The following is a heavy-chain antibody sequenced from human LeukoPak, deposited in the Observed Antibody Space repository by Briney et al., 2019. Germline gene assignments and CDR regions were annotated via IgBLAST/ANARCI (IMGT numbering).Heavy chain of an antibody. CDR1: KNMFSRYW. D-gene: IGHD5/OR15-5a*01. CDR3: ARLVEMSTLGQFDY. Sequence: GESLKISCKGSKNMFSRYWIGWVRQMPGKGLEWMGTIYPDDSDTRYSPSFEGQVTISADKSISAAYLQWNVPKASDTAIYYCARLVEMSTLGQFDYWGQGTLVTVSA. CDR2: IYPDDSDT. V-gene: IGHV5-51*01. J-gene: IGHJ4*02.